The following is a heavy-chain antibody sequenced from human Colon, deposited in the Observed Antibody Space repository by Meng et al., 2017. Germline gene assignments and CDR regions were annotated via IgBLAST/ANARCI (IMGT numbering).Heavy chain of an antibody. CDR2: INHSGST. V-gene: IGHV4-34*01. J-gene: IGHJ4*02. D-gene: IGHD3-16*01. CDR3: ARGSGGWRSYYFDY. CDR1: GGSFSGYY. Sequence: QVQLLQSGAGLLKPSETLSLTCAVYGGSFSGYYWSWIRQPPGKGLEWIGEINHSGSTNYNPSLKSRVTISVDTSKNQFSLKLSSMTAADTAVYYCARGSGGWRSYYFDYWGQGTLVTVSS.